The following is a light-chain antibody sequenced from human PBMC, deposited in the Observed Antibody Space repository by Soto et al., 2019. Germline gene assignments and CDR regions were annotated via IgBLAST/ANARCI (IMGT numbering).Light chain of an antibody. CDR2: DVS. CDR3: SSYTSSSTLV. V-gene: IGLV2-14*01. CDR1: SSDVGGYNF. J-gene: IGLJ1*01. Sequence: QSVLTQPASVSGSPGQSIAISCTGTSSDVGGYNFVSWYQQHPGKAPKLMIYDVSNRPSGVSNRFSGSKSGNTASLTISALQVEDEADYYCSSYTSSSTLVFGTGTKVTVL.